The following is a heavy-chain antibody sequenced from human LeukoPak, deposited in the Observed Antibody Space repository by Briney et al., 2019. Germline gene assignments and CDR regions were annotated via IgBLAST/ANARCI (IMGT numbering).Heavy chain of an antibody. V-gene: IGHV7-4-1*02. J-gene: IGHJ6*04. CDR1: GYTFTKQS. CDR3: SRRSMVQHLHV. Sequence: PVPSVSVSCTASGYTFTKQSINRVREAPGQGVEDRRWIKTNTGNPTYAQAFTGRIVFSLDTSVSTAFLQITSLTAEDTAVYFFSRRSMVQHLHVWGKGTTVIFSS. D-gene: IGHD3-10*01. CDR2: IKTNTGNP.